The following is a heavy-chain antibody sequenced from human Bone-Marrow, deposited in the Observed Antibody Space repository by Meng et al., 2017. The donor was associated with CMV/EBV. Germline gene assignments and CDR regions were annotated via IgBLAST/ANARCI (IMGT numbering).Heavy chain of an antibody. CDR3: AKVGDNYYDTGGFYDAADY. CDR2: ISASGSST. Sequence: ESLKISCAAPGFTFSSYVMTWVRQAPGKGLEWVSAISASGSSTYYADSVKGRFTIYRDSSENKLYPQKNSLRAEDTAVYYCAKVGDNYYDTGGFYDAADYWGQGTLVTVSS. J-gene: IGHJ4*02. D-gene: IGHD3-22*01. V-gene: IGHV3-23*01. CDR1: GFTFSSYV.